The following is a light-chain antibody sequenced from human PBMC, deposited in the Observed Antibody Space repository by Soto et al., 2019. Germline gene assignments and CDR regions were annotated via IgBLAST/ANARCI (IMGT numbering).Light chain of an antibody. CDR2: DAS. J-gene: IGKJ2*01. Sequence: EIVLTQSPATLSLSPGERATLSCRASQSVSSYLAWYQQKPGQAPSLLIYDASNRATGIPARFSGSGSGTDFTLTISRVEPEDFAVYYCQHRSNWYTFGQGTKLEIK. V-gene: IGKV3-11*01. CDR1: QSVSSY. CDR3: QHRSNWYT.